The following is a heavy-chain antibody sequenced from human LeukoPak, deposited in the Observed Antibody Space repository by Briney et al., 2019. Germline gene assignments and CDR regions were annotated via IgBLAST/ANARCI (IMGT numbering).Heavy chain of an antibody. CDR1: GGSISSSTY. J-gene: IGHJ4*02. CDR2: IYYSGSA. CDR3: ARVYYYDSSGYYYDLYYFDY. Sequence: SETLSLTCTVSGGSISSSTYWGWIRQPPGKGLEWIGSIYYSGSAYYNPSLKSRVTILVDTSKNQFSLKLSSVTAADTAVYYCARVYYYDSSGYYYDLYYFDYWGQGTLVTVSS. V-gene: IGHV4-39*07. D-gene: IGHD3-22*01.